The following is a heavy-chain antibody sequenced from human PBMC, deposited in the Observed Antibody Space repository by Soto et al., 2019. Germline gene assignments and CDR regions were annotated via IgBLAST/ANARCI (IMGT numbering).Heavy chain of an antibody. V-gene: IGHV3-23*01. CDR3: AREWSISVAVPGY. J-gene: IGHJ4*01. CDR1: GFTFSSYA. Sequence: PGGSLRLSCAASGFTFSSYAISWIRLSPGKGLEWVSVISGGGDTTYYTPSVKGRFTISRDDFKNTLYLEMNSLRAEDTAVYYCAREWSISVAVPGYWGQGTLVTVSS. CDR2: ISGGGDTT. D-gene: IGHD6-19*01.